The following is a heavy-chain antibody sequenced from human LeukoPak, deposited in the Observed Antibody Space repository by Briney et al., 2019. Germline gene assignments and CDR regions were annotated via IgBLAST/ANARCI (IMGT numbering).Heavy chain of an antibody. V-gene: IGHV3-21*01. J-gene: IGHJ6*02. Sequence: PGGSLRLSCAASGFTFSSYNMNWVRQAPGKGLEWVSSISTSSGYIYYADSLKGRFTISRDNAKNSLYLQMNSLRAEDTAVYYCARADVVSSNYSHYGMDVWGQGTPVTVSS. CDR2: ISTSSGYI. CDR1: GFTFSSYN. CDR3: ARADVVSSNYSHYGMDV. D-gene: IGHD2-15*01.